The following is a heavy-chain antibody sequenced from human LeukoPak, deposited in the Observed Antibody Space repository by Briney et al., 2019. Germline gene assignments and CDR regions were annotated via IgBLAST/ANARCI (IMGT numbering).Heavy chain of an antibody. Sequence: GGSLRLSCVVSGLTFETYWMGWVRQAPAKGLEWVANIQQDGSVKYYVGSVEGRFTISRDNAKNSVYLQMNSLRAEDTPLYYCGRYGVSHGLDIWGQGTMVTVSS. V-gene: IGHV3-7*01. D-gene: IGHD2-8*01. CDR2: IQQDGSVK. CDR3: GRYGVSHGLDI. CDR1: GLTFETYW. J-gene: IGHJ3*02.